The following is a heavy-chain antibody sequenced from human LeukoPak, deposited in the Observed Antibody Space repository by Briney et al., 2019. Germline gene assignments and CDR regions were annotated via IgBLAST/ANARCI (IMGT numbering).Heavy chain of an antibody. J-gene: IGHJ5*02. V-gene: IGHV4-59*01. CDR2: IYYSGST. CDR1: GGSISSYY. Sequence: PSETLSLTCTVSGGSISSYYWSWIRQPPGKGLEWIGYIYYSGSTNYNPSLKSRVTISVDTSKNQFSLKLGSVTAADTAVYYCARAVPILRYFDSWAWFDPWGQGTLVTVSS. CDR3: ARAVPILRYFDSWAWFDP. D-gene: IGHD3-9*01.